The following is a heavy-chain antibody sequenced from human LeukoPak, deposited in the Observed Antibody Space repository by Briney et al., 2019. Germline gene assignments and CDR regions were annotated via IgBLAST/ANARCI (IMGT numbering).Heavy chain of an antibody. CDR3: ARTNDYYGSGSYSSWFDP. J-gene: IGHJ5*02. CDR1: GGSFSGYY. V-gene: IGHV4-34*01. D-gene: IGHD3-10*01. Sequence: SETLSLTCAVYGGSFSGYYWSWIRQPPGKGLEWIGEINHSGSTNYNPSLKSRVTISVDTSKNQFSLKLSSVTAADTAVYYCARTNDYYGSGSYSSWFDPWGQGTLVTVSS. CDR2: INHSGST.